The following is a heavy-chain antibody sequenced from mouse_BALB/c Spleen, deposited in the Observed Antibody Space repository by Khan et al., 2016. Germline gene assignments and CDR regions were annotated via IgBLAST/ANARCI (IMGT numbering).Heavy chain of an antibody. CDR1: GYTFTDYA. V-gene: IGHV1S137*01. J-gene: IGHJ2*01. CDR3: ARGRYHGEGYYFDY. CDR2: INTYYGDA. D-gene: IGHD2-13*01. Sequence: QIQLVQSGAELVRPGVSVKISCKGSGYTFTDYAIHWVKQSHAKSLEWIGIINTYYGDASYNQKFKDKATVTVDKSSSTAYMELARLTSEDSAIXYCARGRYHGEGYYFDYWGQGTTLTVSS.